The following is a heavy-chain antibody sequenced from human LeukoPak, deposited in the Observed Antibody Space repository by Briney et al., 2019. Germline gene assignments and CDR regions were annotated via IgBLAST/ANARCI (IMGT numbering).Heavy chain of an antibody. J-gene: IGHJ4*02. Sequence: QAGGSLRLSCAASGFTFSSYAMSWVRQAPGKGLEWVSAISGSGGSTYYADSVKGRFTISRDNSKNTLYLQMNSLRAEDTAVYYCAKDTALHYDFWSGYYTVQENYFDYWGQGTLVTVSS. CDR1: GFTFSSYA. V-gene: IGHV3-23*01. CDR2: ISGSGGST. CDR3: AKDTALHYDFWSGYYTVQENYFDY. D-gene: IGHD3-3*01.